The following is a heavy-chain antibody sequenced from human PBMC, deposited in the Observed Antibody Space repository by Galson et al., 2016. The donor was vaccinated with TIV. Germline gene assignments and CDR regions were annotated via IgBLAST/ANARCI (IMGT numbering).Heavy chain of an antibody. CDR3: ARDPAPNSYYYYMDV. V-gene: IGHV3-7*01. J-gene: IGHJ6*03. CDR2: IKQDGSEK. D-gene: IGHD5-24*01. CDR1: GFSTTNYW. Sequence: SLRLSCAASGFSTTNYWMTWVRQPPGKGLEWVANIKQDGSEKYYVDSVEGRFFISRDNAKNFLYLQMNSLRADDTAVYYCARDPAPNSYYYYMDVWGNGTMVTVSS.